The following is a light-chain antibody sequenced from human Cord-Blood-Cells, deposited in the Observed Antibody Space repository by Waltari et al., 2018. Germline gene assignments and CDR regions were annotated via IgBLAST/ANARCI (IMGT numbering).Light chain of an antibody. V-gene: IGLV2-14*03. Sequence: QSALTQPASASGSPGQSITTSCTGTSSDVGGYHSVSWYQQQPGKAPKLMIYDGSKRPSGVANSFSGSKSGNTASLTISGLQAEDEADYYCSSYTSSSTLVFGGGTKLTVL. CDR1: SSDVGGYHS. CDR2: DGS. CDR3: SSYTSSSTLV. J-gene: IGLJ3*02.